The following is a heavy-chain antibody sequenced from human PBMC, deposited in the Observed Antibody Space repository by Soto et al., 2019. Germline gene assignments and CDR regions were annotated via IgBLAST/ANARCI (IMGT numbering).Heavy chain of an antibody. CDR1: GCSISSGYY. D-gene: IGHD6-6*01. Sequence: TLSLTCAVSGCSISSGYYWGWIRQPPGKGLEWIGSIYHSGSTYYNPSLKSRVTISVDTSKNQFSLKLSSVTAADTAVYYCARDHKSSSSPGDFDYWGQGTLVTVSS. CDR3: ARDHKSSSSPGDFDY. CDR2: IYHSGST. V-gene: IGHV4-38-2*02. J-gene: IGHJ4*02.